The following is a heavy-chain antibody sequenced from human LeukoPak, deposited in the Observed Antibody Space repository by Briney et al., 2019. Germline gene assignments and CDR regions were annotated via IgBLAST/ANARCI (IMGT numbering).Heavy chain of an antibody. CDR3: AKVLSLRHFDWVLYIDH. CDR2: IRGGGVSI. Sequence: GRSLRLSCAPSGFTFTSYAMTCVLHAPGKGLESLSGIRGGGVSIYYAASVKGRVTISRDNSKNPLYLQMTSLRADDTAVYYCAKVLSLRHFDWVLYIDHWGQGTLVTVSS. CDR1: GFTFTSYA. J-gene: IGHJ4*02. V-gene: IGHV3-23*01. D-gene: IGHD3-9*01.